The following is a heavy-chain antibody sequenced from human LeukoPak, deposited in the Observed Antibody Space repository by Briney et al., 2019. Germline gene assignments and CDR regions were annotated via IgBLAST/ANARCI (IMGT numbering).Heavy chain of an antibody. Sequence: GGSLRLSCAASGFTFSSYGMHWVRQAPGKGLEWVAYMRSDGSNKYYADSVKGRFTISRDNSKNTVYLQMNSLRVEDTAVYYCTKGAWELLTRFDYWGQGTLVTVSS. CDR1: GFTFSSYG. V-gene: IGHV3-30*02. D-gene: IGHD1-26*01. J-gene: IGHJ4*02. CDR3: TKGAWELLTRFDY. CDR2: MRSDGSNK.